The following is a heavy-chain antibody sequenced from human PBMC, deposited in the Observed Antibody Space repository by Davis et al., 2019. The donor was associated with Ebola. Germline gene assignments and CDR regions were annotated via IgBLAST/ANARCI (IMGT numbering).Heavy chain of an antibody. D-gene: IGHD1-1*01. CDR3: ARSWTGTTRAFDI. CDR2: FSSTTTTI. Sequence: GESLKISCAASGFTFSSYSMNWVRQAPGKGLEWLSYFSSTTTTIYYADSVRGRFTISRDNAKKSLYLQMNSLRDEDTAVYYCARSWTGTTRAFDIWGQGTMVTVSS. J-gene: IGHJ3*02. CDR1: GFTFSSYS. V-gene: IGHV3-48*02.